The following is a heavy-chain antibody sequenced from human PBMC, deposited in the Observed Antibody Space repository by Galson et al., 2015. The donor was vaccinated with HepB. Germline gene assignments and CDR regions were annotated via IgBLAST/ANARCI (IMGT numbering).Heavy chain of an antibody. Sequence: SLRLSCAASGFRLTDYALHWVRQAPGKGLEWVAVISYDGNNEYYADSVKGRFTISRDNSKNTLTAQLNSLRAEDTAVYYCARELGGYTYGKGIDYWGQGTLVTVSS. CDR2: ISYDGNNE. CDR1: GFRLTDYA. V-gene: IGHV3-30-3*01. CDR3: ARELGGYTYGKGIDY. J-gene: IGHJ4*02. D-gene: IGHD5-18*01.